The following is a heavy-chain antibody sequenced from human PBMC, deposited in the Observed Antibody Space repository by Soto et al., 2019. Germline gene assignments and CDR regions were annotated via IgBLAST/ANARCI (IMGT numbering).Heavy chain of an antibody. Sequence: GVSLRLSCAAAGFTFSSYAMSWVRQAPGKGLEWVAVIRFNGSNTYYADSVKGRFTISRDNSKNTLYLQMNSLRAEDTAVYYCARDEPRLNPFDYSYYGMDVRGQGTTVTVSS. CDR2: IRFNGSNT. CDR1: GFTFSSYA. D-gene: IGHD6-25*01. CDR3: ARDEPRLNPFDYSYYGMDV. V-gene: IGHV3-33*08. J-gene: IGHJ6*02.